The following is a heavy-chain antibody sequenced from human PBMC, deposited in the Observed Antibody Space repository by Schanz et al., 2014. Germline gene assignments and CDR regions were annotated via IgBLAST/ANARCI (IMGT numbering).Heavy chain of an antibody. CDR1: GYTFTDYG. CDR2: IIPIHGIV. D-gene: IGHD6-6*01. CDR3: AKIWKGHPIEVRPGWSDGMDV. J-gene: IGHJ6*02. V-gene: IGHV1-69*04. Sequence: QVQVVQSGAEVKKPGASVKVSCKASGYTFTDYGVIWLRQAPGQGLEWMGRIIPIHGIVNYAQRFQDRVRITADKSTSTAYMELSSLRSDDTAVYYCAKIWKGHPIEVRPGWSDGMDVWGQGTTVTVSS.